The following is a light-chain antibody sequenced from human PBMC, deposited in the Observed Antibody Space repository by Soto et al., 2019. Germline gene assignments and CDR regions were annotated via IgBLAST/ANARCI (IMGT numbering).Light chain of an antibody. J-gene: IGKJ1*01. CDR2: GTS. V-gene: IGKV3-20*01. CDR1: QSVSSSY. Sequence: EIVLTQSPGTLSLSPGERATLSCRASQSVSSSYLHWYQQKPGQAPRLLIFGTSSRATGIPDRFIGGGSGTDFTLTISRLAPEEFPVYYCQQCGSVPGTFGQGTKVEI. CDR3: QQCGSVPGT.